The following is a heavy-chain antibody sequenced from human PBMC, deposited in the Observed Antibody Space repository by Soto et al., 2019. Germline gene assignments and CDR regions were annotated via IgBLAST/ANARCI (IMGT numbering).Heavy chain of an antibody. D-gene: IGHD2-2*01. CDR1: GFTSSSYA. J-gene: IGHJ4*02. CDR3: ARVEGGYCSSTTCPATY. CDR2: ISYDGSNK. Sequence: GGSLRLSCAASGFTSSSYAMHWVRQAPGKGLEWVAVISYDGSNKYYADSVKGRFTISRDNSKNTLYLQMNSLRAEDTAVYYCARVEGGYCSSTTCPATYWGQGTLVTVSS. V-gene: IGHV3-30-3*01.